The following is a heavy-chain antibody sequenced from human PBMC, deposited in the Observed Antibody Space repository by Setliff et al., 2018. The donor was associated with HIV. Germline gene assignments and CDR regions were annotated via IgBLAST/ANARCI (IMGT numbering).Heavy chain of an antibody. Sequence: SVKVSCKASGGRFSNYGISWVRQAPGQGLEWMGGIIPIFGTTNYAQMFQGRVTMTADESASTAYMELSSLRSEDTAVYYCARAVVPTYYDVLTGYVYYMDVWGKGTTVTVSS. J-gene: IGHJ6*03. CDR3: ARAVVPTYYDVLTGYVYYMDV. CDR1: GGRFSNYG. D-gene: IGHD3-9*01. CDR2: IIPIFGTT. V-gene: IGHV1-69*13.